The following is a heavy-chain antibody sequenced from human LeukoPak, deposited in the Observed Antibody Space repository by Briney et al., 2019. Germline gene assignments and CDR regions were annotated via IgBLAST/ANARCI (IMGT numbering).Heavy chain of an antibody. CDR3: ATNSEVVVILPYYYYGMDV. CDR2: IRSKANNYAT. CDR1: GFTFSGSA. J-gene: IGHJ6*02. Sequence: PGGSLRLSCVVSGFTFSGSAVHWVRQASGKGLEWVGRIRSKANNYATAYAASVKGRFTISRDDSKNTAYLQMNSLKTEDTAVYYCATNSEVVVILPYYYYGMDVWGQGTTVTVSS. V-gene: IGHV3-73*01. D-gene: IGHD3-22*01.